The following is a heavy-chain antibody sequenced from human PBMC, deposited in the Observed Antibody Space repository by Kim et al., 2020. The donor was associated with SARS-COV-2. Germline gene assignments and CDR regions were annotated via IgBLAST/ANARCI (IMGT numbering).Heavy chain of an antibody. D-gene: IGHD3-22*01. V-gene: IGHV3-49*03. Sequence: GGSLRLSCTASGFTFGDYAMSWFRQAPGKGLEWVGFIRSKAYGGTTEYAASVKGRFTISRDDSKSIAYLQMNSLKTEDTAVYYCTRAYYDSSGYPSYWGQGTLVTVSS. CDR2: IRSKAYGGTT. J-gene: IGHJ4*02. CDR3: TRAYYDSSGYPSY. CDR1: GFTFGDYA.